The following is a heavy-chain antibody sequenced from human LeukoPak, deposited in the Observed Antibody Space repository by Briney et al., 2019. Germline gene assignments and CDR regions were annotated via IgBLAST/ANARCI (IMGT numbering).Heavy chain of an antibody. J-gene: IGHJ4*02. D-gene: IGHD6-13*01. Sequence: GGSLRLSCAASGFTFSSYAMGWVRQAPGKGLEWVGFIRSKAYGGTTEYAASVKGRFTISRDDSKSIAYLQMNSLKTEGTAVYYCTREAGQGDYWGQGTLVTVSS. CDR1: GFTFSSYA. CDR2: IRSKAYGGTT. CDR3: TREAGQGDY. V-gene: IGHV3-49*04.